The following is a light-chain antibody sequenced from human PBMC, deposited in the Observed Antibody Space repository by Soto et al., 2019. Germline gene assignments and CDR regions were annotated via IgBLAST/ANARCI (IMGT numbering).Light chain of an antibody. Sequence: EILLTQSPGSLSLSRGERATRSCRARQSVSSSYLAWYQQKPGQAPRLLIYCASSRATGIPDKFSGSGSGKDFPITIRGLEPEDFSVYYCQQYGSSPPLTVGGGTKVEIK. CDR1: QSVSSSY. CDR2: CAS. J-gene: IGKJ4*01. V-gene: IGKV3-20*01. CDR3: QQYGSSPPLT.